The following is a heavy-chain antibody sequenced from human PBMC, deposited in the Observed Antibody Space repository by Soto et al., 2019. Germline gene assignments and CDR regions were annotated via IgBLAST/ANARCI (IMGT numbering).Heavy chain of an antibody. J-gene: IGHJ3*02. D-gene: IGHD6-25*01. Sequence: QVQVQQWGAGLLKSSETLSLTCAVYGGSFSGYYWSWIRQSPGKGLEWIGEVNPTGSTKYNPSLKGRVTISVDTPMYEFSLNLNSVTAADTALYYCAMSREQRFVDAFDIWGQGTMVTVSS. CDR1: GGSFSGYY. CDR2: VNPTGST. V-gene: IGHV4-34*01. CDR3: AMSREQRFVDAFDI.